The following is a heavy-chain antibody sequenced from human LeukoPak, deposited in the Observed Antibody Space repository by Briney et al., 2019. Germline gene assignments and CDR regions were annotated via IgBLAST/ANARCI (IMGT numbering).Heavy chain of an antibody. Sequence: VGSLRLSCAASGFTFSTHWMHWVRQTPGKGLEWVSRISPDGSRTAYADSVKGRFTISRDNARDTLYLQLNSLGAEDTAVYYCARVSSLWSFDYWGQGTLVTVSS. CDR2: ISPDGSRT. CDR1: GFTFSTHW. V-gene: IGHV3-74*01. J-gene: IGHJ4*02. D-gene: IGHD3-10*01. CDR3: ARVSSLWSFDY.